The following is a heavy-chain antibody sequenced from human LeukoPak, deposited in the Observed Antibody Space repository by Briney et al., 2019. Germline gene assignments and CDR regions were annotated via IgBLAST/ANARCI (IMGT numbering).Heavy chain of an antibody. D-gene: IGHD1-1*01. V-gene: IGHV4-39*07. Sequence: SETLSLTCTVSGGSVSRSPYYWGWIRQPPGKGLEWIGNIYYSGSTYYNPSLKSRVTISVDTSKNQFSLKVTSVTAADTAVYYCAREIQPWGQGTLVTVSS. CDR3: AREIQP. CDR1: GGSVSRSPYY. CDR2: IYYSGST. J-gene: IGHJ5*02.